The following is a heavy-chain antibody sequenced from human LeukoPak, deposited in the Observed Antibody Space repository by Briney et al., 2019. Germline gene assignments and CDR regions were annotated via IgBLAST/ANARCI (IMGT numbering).Heavy chain of an antibody. CDR1: GYTFTSYG. D-gene: IGHD1-26*01. CDR3: ARGRGSYWPDAFDI. V-gene: IGHV1-18*01. Sequence: ASVKVSCKASGYTFTSYGISWVRQAPGQGLEWMGWISAYNGNTNYAQKLQGRVTMTTDTSTSTAYMELRSLRSDDTAVYYSARGRGSYWPDAFDIWGQGTMVTVSS. J-gene: IGHJ3*02. CDR2: ISAYNGNT.